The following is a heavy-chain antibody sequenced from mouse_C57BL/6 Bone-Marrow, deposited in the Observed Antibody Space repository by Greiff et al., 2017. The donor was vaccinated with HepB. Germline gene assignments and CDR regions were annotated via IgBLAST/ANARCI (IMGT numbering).Heavy chain of an antibody. Sequence: EVHLVESGTVLARPGASVKMSCKTSGYTFTSYWMHWVKQRPGQGLEWIGAIYPGNSDTSYNQKFKGKAKLTAVTSASTAYMELSSLTNEDSAVYYCTRNYDYDGPYAMDYWGQGTSVTVSS. CDR3: TRNYDYDGPYAMDY. J-gene: IGHJ4*01. CDR1: GYTFTSYW. D-gene: IGHD2-4*01. V-gene: IGHV1-5*01. CDR2: IYPGNSDT.